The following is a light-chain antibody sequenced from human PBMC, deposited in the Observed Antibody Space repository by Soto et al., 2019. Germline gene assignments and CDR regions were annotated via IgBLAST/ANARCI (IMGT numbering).Light chain of an antibody. CDR3: QSADISGTSVV. Sequence: SYELTQPPSVSVSPGQTAKVTCSGDALSKQYTYWYQKKPGQAPVLVIYKDSERPSGIPERFSGSSSGTTVTLTISGVQAEDEADYHCQSADISGTSVVFGGGTQLTFL. CDR2: KDS. CDR1: ALSKQY. J-gene: IGLJ2*01. V-gene: IGLV3-25*02.